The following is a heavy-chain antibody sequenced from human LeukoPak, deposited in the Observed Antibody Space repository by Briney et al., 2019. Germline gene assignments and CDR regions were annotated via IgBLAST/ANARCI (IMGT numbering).Heavy chain of an antibody. J-gene: IGHJ5*02. D-gene: IGHD6-13*01. Sequence: ASVKVSCKASGYTFTSYPMNWVRQAPGQGLEWMGWINTNTGNPTYAQGFTGRFVFSLDTSVSTAYLQISSLKAEDTAVYYCARDNYGAEEGIGSSLVWLDPWGQGTLVTVSS. CDR3: ARDNYGAEEGIGSSLVWLDP. CDR2: INTNTGNP. V-gene: IGHV7-4-1*02. CDR1: GYTFTSYP.